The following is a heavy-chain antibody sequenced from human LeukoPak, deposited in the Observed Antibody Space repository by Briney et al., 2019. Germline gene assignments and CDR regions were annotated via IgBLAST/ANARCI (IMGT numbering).Heavy chain of an antibody. CDR2: IIPIFGTA. Sequence: GASVTVSCKASGGTFSSYAISWVRQAPGQGLEWMGGIIPIFGTANYAQKFQGRATITADESTSTAYMELSSLRSEDTAVYYCARDGNIGYSYGFGYYSDYWGQGTLVTVSS. CDR3: ARDGNIGYSYGFGYYSDY. D-gene: IGHD5-18*01. CDR1: GGTFSSYA. J-gene: IGHJ4*02. V-gene: IGHV1-69*13.